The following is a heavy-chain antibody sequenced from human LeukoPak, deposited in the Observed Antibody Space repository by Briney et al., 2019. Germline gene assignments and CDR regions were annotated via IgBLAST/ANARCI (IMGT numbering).Heavy chain of an antibody. D-gene: IGHD5-18*01. J-gene: IGHJ5*02. CDR2: ISYDGSNK. CDR1: GFTFSSYA. V-gene: IGHV3-30-3*01. CDR3: ARDSLSYGLVDWFDP. Sequence: GGSLRLSCAASGFTFSSYAMHWVRQAPGKGLEWVAVISYDGSNKYYADSVKGRFTISRDNSKNTLYLQMNSLRAEDTAVYYCARDSLSYGLVDWFDPWSQGTLVTVSS.